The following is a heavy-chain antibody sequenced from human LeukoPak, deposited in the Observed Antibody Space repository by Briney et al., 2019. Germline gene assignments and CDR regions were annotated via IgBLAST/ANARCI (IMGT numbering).Heavy chain of an antibody. CDR1: GGTFSSYT. CDR2: IIPILGIA. V-gene: IGHV1-69*04. CDR3: ARDDGPEPFDAFDI. J-gene: IGHJ3*02. Sequence: SVKVSCKASGGTFSSYTISWVRQAPGQGLEWMGRIIPILGIANYAQKFQGRVTITADKSTSTAYMELSSLRSEDTAVYYCARDDGPEPFDAFDIWGQGTMVTVSS. D-gene: IGHD1-14*01.